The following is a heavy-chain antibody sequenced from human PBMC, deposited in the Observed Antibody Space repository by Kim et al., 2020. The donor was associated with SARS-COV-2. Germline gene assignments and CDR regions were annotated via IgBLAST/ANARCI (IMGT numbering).Heavy chain of an antibody. J-gene: IGHJ6*02. Sequence: GGSLRLSCAASGFTVSSNYMSWVRQAPGKGLEWVSVIYSGGSTYYADSVKGRFTISRDNSKNTLYLQMNSLRAEDTAVYYCAGAMVRRVIITGGMDVWGQGTTVTVSS. D-gene: IGHD3-10*01. CDR2: IYSGGST. CDR3: AGAMVRRVIITGGMDV. V-gene: IGHV3-53*01. CDR1: GFTVSSNY.